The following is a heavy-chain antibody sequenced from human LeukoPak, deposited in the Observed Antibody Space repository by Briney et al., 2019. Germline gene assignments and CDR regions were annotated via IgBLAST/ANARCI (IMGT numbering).Heavy chain of an antibody. D-gene: IGHD6-19*01. CDR2: INHSGST. V-gene: IGHV4-30-2*01. CDR3: ARETAVAGTGMNFY. J-gene: IGHJ4*02. CDR1: GGSISSGGYY. Sequence: SQTLSLTCTVSGGSISSGGYYWSWIRQPPGKGLEWIGYINHSGSTNYNPPLKSRVTISVDTSKNQFSLKLSSVTAADTAVYYCARETAVAGTGMNFYWGQGTLVTVSS.